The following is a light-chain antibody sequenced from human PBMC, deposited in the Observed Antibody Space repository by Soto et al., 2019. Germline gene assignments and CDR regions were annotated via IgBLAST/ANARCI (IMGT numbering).Light chain of an antibody. CDR2: DTS. Sequence: QAVVTQEPSLTVSPGGTVTLSCGSSTATVTRRHFPSWFQHMPGQALSTFIYDTSNRHSWAPARFSGSLLGCKAALTLSGALPEDESDYYCLLSYSGVGVFGGGTKGTVL. V-gene: IGLV7-46*01. CDR1: TATVTRRHF. J-gene: IGLJ3*02. CDR3: LLSYSGVGV.